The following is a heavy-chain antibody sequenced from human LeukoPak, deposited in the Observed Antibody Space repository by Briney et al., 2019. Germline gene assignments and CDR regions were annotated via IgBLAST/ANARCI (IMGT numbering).Heavy chain of an antibody. CDR3: ARQAAGSPFDY. V-gene: IGHV4-30-4*08. CDR2: IYYSGST. D-gene: IGHD6-13*01. Sequence: SETLSLTCTVYGGSFSGYYWSWIRQPPGKGLEWIGYIYYSGSTYYNPSLKSRVTISVDTSKNQFSLKLSSVTAADTAVYYCARQAAGSPFDYWGQGTLVTVSS. CDR1: GGSFSGYY. J-gene: IGHJ4*02.